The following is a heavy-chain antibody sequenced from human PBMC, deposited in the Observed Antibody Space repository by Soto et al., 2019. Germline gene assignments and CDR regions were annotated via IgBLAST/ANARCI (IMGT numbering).Heavy chain of an antibody. D-gene: IGHD3-3*01. CDR2: FYGGGSTST. CDR1: GFTFSTYT. V-gene: IGHV3-23*01. J-gene: IGHJ4*02. CDR3: TIDRHPDGIWSFDF. Sequence: GGSLRLSCAAAGFTFSTYTMSWVRQAPGKGPEWVAGFYGGGSTSTFYADSVKGRFTISRDNSKNMLFLQMNSLRAEDTAVYYCTIDRHPDGIWSFDFWGQGTLVTVSS.